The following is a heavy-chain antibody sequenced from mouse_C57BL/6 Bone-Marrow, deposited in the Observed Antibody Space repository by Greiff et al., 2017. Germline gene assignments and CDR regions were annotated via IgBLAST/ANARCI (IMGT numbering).Heavy chain of an antibody. CDR2: IDPEIGDT. V-gene: IGHV14-4*01. Sequence: VQLKQSGAELVRPGASVKLSCTASGFNIKDDYIHWVKQRPEQGLEWIGWIDPEIGDTEYASKFQGKATITSDTSSNTAYLQLSSLTSEDTAVYYCTRSLIYYGTNYWGQGTTLTVSS. CDR1: GFNIKDDY. D-gene: IGHD1-1*01. J-gene: IGHJ2*01. CDR3: TRSLIYYGTNY.